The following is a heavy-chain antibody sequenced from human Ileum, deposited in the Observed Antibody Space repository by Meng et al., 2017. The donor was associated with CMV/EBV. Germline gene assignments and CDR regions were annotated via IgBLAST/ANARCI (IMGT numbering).Heavy chain of an antibody. CDR2: IYHSGST. D-gene: IGHD6-19*01. V-gene: IGHV4-31*02. CDR1: GGSMTSGGYY. Sequence: VYGGSMTSGGYYWSWLRQHPGKGLEWIGYIYHSGSTYYNPSLQSRATISIDTSKNQFSLKLSSVTAADTAVYYCARLAAGISWFDPWGQGALVTVSS. J-gene: IGHJ5*02. CDR3: ARLAAGISWFDP.